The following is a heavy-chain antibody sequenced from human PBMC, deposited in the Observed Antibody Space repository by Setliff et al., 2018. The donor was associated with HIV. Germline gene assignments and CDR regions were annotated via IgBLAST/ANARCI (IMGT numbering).Heavy chain of an antibody. Sequence: SSETLSLTCTVSGGSISSGSYYWSWIRQPAGKGLEWIGHIHASGNTNYSPSLKSRVTISVDTSKKYFSLRLTSVTAADTAVYYCARAIVYGSAFGIWGQGTTVTVSS. CDR2: IHASGNT. V-gene: IGHV4-61*09. J-gene: IGHJ6*02. CDR3: ARAIVYGSAFGI. CDR1: GGSISSGSYY. D-gene: IGHD6-25*01.